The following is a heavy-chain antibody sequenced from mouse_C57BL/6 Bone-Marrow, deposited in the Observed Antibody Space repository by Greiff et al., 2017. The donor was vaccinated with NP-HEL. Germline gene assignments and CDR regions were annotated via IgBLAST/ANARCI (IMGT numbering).Heavy chain of an antibody. CDR3: ARRGNEYASLHWYFDV. Sequence: QVQLQQPGAELVRPGSSVKLSCKASGYTFTSYWMHWVKQRPIQGLEWIGNIDPSDSETHYNQKFKDKATLTVDKSSSTAYMQLSSLTSEDSAVYYCARRGNEYASLHWYFDVWGTGTTVTVSS. CDR2: IDPSDSET. J-gene: IGHJ1*03. D-gene: IGHD5-1*01. CDR1: GYTFTSYW. V-gene: IGHV1-52*01.